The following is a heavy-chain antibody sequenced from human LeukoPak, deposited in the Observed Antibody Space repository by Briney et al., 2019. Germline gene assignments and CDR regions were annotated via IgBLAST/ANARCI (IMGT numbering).Heavy chain of an antibody. D-gene: IGHD3-22*01. CDR3: AGNPDYYDSSGYRGYNWFDP. Sequence: SVKVSCKAAGGTFSSYAISWVRHAPGQGLEWMGGIIPIFGTANYAQKFQGRVTIPTGESTSNAYMELSSLRSEDTAVYSCAGNPDYYDSSGYRGYNWFDPWGQGTLVTVSS. J-gene: IGHJ5*02. CDR2: IIPIFGTA. V-gene: IGHV1-69*05. CDR1: GGTFSSYA.